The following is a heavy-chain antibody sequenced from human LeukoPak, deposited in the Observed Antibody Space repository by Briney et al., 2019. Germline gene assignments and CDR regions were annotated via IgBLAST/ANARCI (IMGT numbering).Heavy chain of an antibody. J-gene: IGHJ4*02. Sequence: SETLSLTCAVYGGSFSGYYWSWIRQPPGKGLEWIGEINHSGSTNYNPSLKSRVTISVDTSKNQYSLKLSSVTAADTAVYYCARGPNCSSTSCYQAFDYWGQGTLVTVSS. CDR3: ARGPNCSSTSCYQAFDY. D-gene: IGHD2-2*01. CDR2: INHSGST. V-gene: IGHV4-34*01. CDR1: GGSFSGYY.